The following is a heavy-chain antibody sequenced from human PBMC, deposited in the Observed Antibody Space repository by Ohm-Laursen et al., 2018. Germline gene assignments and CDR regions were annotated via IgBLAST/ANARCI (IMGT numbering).Heavy chain of an antibody. J-gene: IGHJ4*02. CDR2: ISYDGGNK. CDR1: GFSFSNYG. D-gene: IGHD5-12*01. V-gene: IGHV3-30*18. CDR3: AKTWLFRGYDYYFDY. Sequence: SLRLSCSASGFSFSNYGMYWVRQAPGKGLEWVAVISYDGGNKYYGDSVKGRLTISRDNSKNTLYLQMNSLRAEDTAVYYCAKTWLFRGYDYYFDYWGQGTLVTVSS.